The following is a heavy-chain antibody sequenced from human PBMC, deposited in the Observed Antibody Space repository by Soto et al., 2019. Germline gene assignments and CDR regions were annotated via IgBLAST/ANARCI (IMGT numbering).Heavy chain of an antibody. CDR2: INAGNGNT. D-gene: IGHD7-27*01. J-gene: IGHJ6*02. CDR1: GYTFTGYP. V-gene: IGHV1-3*01. Sequence: ASVKVSCKASGYTFTGYPVHWVRQAPGQGLEWMGWINAGNGNTKYSQKFQGRVTITRDTSASTAYMELSSLTSEDTAVYYCARDWARAEDVWGQGTTVTVSS. CDR3: ARDWARAEDV.